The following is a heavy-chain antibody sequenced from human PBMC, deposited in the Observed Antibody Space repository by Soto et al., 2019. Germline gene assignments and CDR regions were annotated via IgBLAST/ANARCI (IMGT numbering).Heavy chain of an antibody. Sequence: EVQLVESGGGLVKPGGSLSLSCAASGFTFSSYSMNCVRQAPGKGLEWVSSISSSSSYIYYADSVKGRFTISRDNAKNSLYLQMNSLRAEDTAVYYCARASYTAMATDYFDCWGQGTLFTVSS. D-gene: IGHD5-18*01. V-gene: IGHV3-21*01. CDR2: ISSSSSYI. J-gene: IGHJ4*02. CDR3: ARASYTAMATDYFDC. CDR1: GFTFSSYS.